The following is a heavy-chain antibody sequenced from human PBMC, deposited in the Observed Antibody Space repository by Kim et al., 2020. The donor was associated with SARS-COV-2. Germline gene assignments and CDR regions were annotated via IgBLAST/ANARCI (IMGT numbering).Heavy chain of an antibody. Sequence: GESLKISCKGSGYSFTSYWIGWVRQMPGKGLEWMGIIYPGDSDTRYSPSFQGQVTISADKSISTAYLQWSSLKASDTAMYYCARLVDLLDCSGGSCPLDYWGQGTLVTVSS. V-gene: IGHV5-51*01. CDR3: ARLVDLLDCSGGSCPLDY. J-gene: IGHJ4*02. D-gene: IGHD2-15*01. CDR1: GYSFTSYW. CDR2: IYPGDSDT.